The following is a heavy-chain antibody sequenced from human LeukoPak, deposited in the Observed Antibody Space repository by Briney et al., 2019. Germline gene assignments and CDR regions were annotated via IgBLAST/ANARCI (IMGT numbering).Heavy chain of an antibody. CDR2: VNTDGSST. D-gene: IGHD5-12*01. CDR1: GFTFSTYW. CDR3: ARALRPDAFDI. Sequence: GSLRLSCAASGFTFSTYWMHWVRQAPGKGLVWVSRVNTDGSSTSYADSVRGRFTISRDNAKNTLYLQMNSLRAEDTAVYYCARALRPDAFDIWGQGTMVTVSS. V-gene: IGHV3-74*01. J-gene: IGHJ3*02.